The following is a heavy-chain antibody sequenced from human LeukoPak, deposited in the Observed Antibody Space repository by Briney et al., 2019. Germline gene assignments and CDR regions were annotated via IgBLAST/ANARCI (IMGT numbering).Heavy chain of an antibody. CDR3: GRAVGGNDFDY. Sequence: GGSLRLSCAASGFTFNSFSMNWVRQAPGKGLEWVSSISSSSSYKYYADSVKGRFTISRDNAKKSLYLQMNSLRAEDTAVYYCGRAVGGNDFDYWGQGTQVTVAS. J-gene: IGHJ4*02. CDR1: GFTFNSFS. V-gene: IGHV3-21*01. CDR2: ISSSSSYK. D-gene: IGHD1-26*01.